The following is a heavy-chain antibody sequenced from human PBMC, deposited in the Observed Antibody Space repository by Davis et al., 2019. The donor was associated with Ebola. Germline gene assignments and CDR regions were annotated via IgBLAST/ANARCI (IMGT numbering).Heavy chain of an antibody. CDR1: GFIFSTYV. Sequence: GGSLRLSCSASGFIFSTYVMSWVRQAPGKGLEWVSTYGTSADTYYADSVKGRFTISRDNSKNTLYLQMNGLRVEDTAIYYCAKEGNIWSDYFDYWGQGTLVTVSS. CDR3: AKEGNIWSDYFDY. D-gene: IGHD3-3*01. V-gene: IGHV3-23*01. J-gene: IGHJ4*02. CDR2: GTSADT.